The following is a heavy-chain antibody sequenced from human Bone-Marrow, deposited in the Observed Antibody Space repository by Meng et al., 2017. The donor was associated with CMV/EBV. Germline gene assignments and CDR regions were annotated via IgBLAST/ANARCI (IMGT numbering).Heavy chain of an antibody. CDR3: ARSQTGSYYGLDY. J-gene: IGHJ4*02. CDR2: IYPADSDT. CDR1: GFSFSTHW. Sequence: KVSCKASGFSFSTHWIGYVRQMPGKGLEWIGIIYPADSDTKYSSSFQGQVTISADKPTGTAYLQWGSLKASDTAIYYCARSQTGSYYGLDYWGQGTLVPVSS. V-gene: IGHV5-51*04. D-gene: IGHD3-10*01.